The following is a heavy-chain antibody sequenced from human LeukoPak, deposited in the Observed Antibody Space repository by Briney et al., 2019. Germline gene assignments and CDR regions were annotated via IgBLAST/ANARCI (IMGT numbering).Heavy chain of an antibody. CDR2: ISYDGSNK. CDR1: GFTFSSYG. J-gene: IGHJ4*02. Sequence: GGSLRLSCAASGFTFSSYGMHWVRQAPGKGLEWVAVISYDGSNKYYADSVKGRFTISRDNSKNTLYLQMNSLRAEDTAVYYCAKGRTTVTTSPLTDYWGQGTLVTVSS. CDR3: AKGRTTVTTSPLTDY. V-gene: IGHV3-30*18. D-gene: IGHD4-17*01.